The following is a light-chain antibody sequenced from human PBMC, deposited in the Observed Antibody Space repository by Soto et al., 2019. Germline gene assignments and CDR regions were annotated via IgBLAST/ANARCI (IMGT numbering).Light chain of an antibody. CDR2: MIS. J-gene: IGKJ1*01. V-gene: IGKV2-30*01. Sequence: DVVMTQSPLSLPVTLGQPASISCRSSQTLVYSDGNIYLTWFHQRPGQSPRRLISMISKRDSGVPDRFSGSGSGTDSTLKVSGVEAEDVGVYYCMQGTHWPWTFGQGTKVEIK. CDR3: MQGTHWPWT. CDR1: QTLVYSDGNIY.